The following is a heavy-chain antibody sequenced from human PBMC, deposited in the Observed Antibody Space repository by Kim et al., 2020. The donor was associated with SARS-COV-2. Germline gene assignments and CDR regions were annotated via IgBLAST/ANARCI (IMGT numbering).Heavy chain of an antibody. CDR1: GLTLSGSA. Sequence: GGSLRLSCAASGLTLSGSAMHWVRQASGTGLEWVGRIRSKSNSYDTAYAASVEGRFTISRDDSKNTAYLQMNSPKTEDTAVYYCARGPPYSESYWDAFDIWGQGTMVTVSS. J-gene: IGHJ3*02. CDR3: ARGPPYSESYWDAFDI. V-gene: IGHV3-73*01. D-gene: IGHD1-26*01. CDR2: IRSKSNSYDT.